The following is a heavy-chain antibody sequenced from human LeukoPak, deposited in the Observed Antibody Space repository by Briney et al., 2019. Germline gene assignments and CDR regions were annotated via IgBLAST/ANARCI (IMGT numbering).Heavy chain of an antibody. Sequence: SQTLSLTCTVSGGSISSGSYYWSWIRQPAGKGLEWIGHIYTSGSTNYNPSLKSRVTISVDTSKNQFSLKLSSVTAADTAVYYCARESPLGHYFDYWGQGTLVTVSS. D-gene: IGHD3-16*01. CDR2: IYTSGST. V-gene: IGHV4-61*09. J-gene: IGHJ4*02. CDR3: ARESPLGHYFDY. CDR1: GGSISSGSYY.